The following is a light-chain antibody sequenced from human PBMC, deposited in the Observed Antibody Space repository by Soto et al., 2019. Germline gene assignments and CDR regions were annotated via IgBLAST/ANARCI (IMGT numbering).Light chain of an antibody. J-gene: IGKJ1*01. Sequence: DIGLTQSPGTLSLSPGERATLSCRASQSVSSNLAWYQQKPGQAPRLLIYGASTRATGIPARFSGSGSGTEFTLTISSLQSEDVAVYYCQQYNNWPPWTFGQGTKVDI. CDR1: QSVSSN. CDR2: GAS. CDR3: QQYNNWPPWT. V-gene: IGKV3-15*01.